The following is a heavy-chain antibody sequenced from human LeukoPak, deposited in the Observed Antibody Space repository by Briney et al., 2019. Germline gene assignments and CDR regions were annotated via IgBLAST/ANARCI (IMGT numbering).Heavy chain of an antibody. Sequence: SETLSLTCTVSGGSISSYYWSWIRQPPGKGLEWIGYVYYSGSTNYNPSLKSRVTISVDTSKNQFSLKLISVTAADTAVYYCARSDPAVGYLSDNWGQGTLVTVSS. CDR3: ARSDPAVGYLSDN. V-gene: IGHV4-59*01. J-gene: IGHJ4*02. CDR2: VYYSGST. CDR1: GGSISSYY. D-gene: IGHD5-12*01.